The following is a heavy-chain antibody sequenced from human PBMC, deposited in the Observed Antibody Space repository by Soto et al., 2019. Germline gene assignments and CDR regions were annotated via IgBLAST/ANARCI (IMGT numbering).Heavy chain of an antibody. CDR2: IIPIFGTA. J-gene: IGHJ3*02. Sequence: QVQLVQSGAEVKKPGSSVKVSCKASGGTFSSYAISWVRQAPGQGLEWMGGIIPIFGTANYAQKFQGSVTITADESPSPAYMQLSRLRSEDTAVYYCARGGEVLWFGEGAFDIWGQGTMVTFSS. D-gene: IGHD3-10*01. CDR3: ARGGEVLWFGEGAFDI. CDR1: GGTFSSYA. V-gene: IGHV1-69*12.